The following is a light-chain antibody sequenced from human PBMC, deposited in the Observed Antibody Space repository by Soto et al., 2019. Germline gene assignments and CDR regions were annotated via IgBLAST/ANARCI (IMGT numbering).Light chain of an antibody. V-gene: IGKV3-15*01. CDR1: QSVSSN. CDR3: QQYNNWPQWT. J-gene: IGKJ1*01. CDR2: GAS. Sequence: GMTQSPATLSVSPWERATLSCRASQSVSSNLAWYQQKPGQAPRLLLYGASTRATGIPARFSGSGSGTEFTLTISSLQSEDFVVYYCQQYNNWPQWTFGQGTKVDIK.